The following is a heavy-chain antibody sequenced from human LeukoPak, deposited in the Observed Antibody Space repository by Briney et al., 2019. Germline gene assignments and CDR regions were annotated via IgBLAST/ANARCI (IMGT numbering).Heavy chain of an antibody. D-gene: IGHD6-19*01. CDR1: GGSIGSYY. CDR2: IYYSGST. J-gene: IGHJ6*03. V-gene: IGHV4-59*01. CDR3: AREIAVAGTDYYYYMDV. Sequence: SETLSLTCTVSGGSIGSYYWSWIRQPPGKGLEWIGYIYYSGSTNYNPSLKSRVTISVDTSKNQFSLKLSSVTAADTAVYYCAREIAVAGTDYYYYMDVWGKGTTVTVSS.